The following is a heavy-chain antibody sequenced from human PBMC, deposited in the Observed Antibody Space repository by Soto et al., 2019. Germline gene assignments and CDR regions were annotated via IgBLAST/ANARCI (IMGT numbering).Heavy chain of an antibody. D-gene: IGHD3-3*01. CDR1: GGTFSSYA. Sequence: SVKVSCKASGGTFSSYAISWVRQAPGQGLEWMGGIIPIFGTANYAQKFQGRVTITADESTSTAYMELSSLRSEDTAVYYCARGVYDFWSSYRKPNYYYGMDVWGQGTTVTVSS. CDR2: IIPIFGTA. CDR3: ARGVYDFWSSYRKPNYYYGMDV. J-gene: IGHJ6*02. V-gene: IGHV1-69*13.